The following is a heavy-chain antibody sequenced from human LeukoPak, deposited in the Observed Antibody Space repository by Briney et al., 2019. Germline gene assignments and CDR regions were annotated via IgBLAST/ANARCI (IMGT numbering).Heavy chain of an antibody. J-gene: IGHJ6*03. V-gene: IGHV1-2*02. D-gene: IGHD6-13*01. Sequence: ASVKVSCKTSGFTFNGYYIHWVRQAPGQGLEWMGWINPHRCGPTYAQKFRGRVTMTRDTSISTAYMELSRLRSDDTAVYYCASLYLRPGGYSSSWPSPRNYYMGVWGKGTTVTVSS. CDR2: INPHRCGP. CDR1: GFTFNGYY. CDR3: ASLYLRPGGYSSSWPSPRNYYMGV.